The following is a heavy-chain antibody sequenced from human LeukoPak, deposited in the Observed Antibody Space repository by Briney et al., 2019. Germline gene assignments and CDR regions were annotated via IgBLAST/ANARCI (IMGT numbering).Heavy chain of an antibody. CDR2: ISGSGGST. D-gene: IGHD5-18*01. CDR3: AKVSAYSYGYLFYFDY. J-gene: IGHJ4*02. V-gene: IGHV3-23*01. Sequence: GGSLRLSCAASGFTFSSYAMSWVRQAPGKGLEWASAISGSGGSTYYADSVKGRFTISRDNSKNTLYLQMNSLRAEDTAVYYCAKVSAYSYGYLFYFDYRGQGTLVTVSS. CDR1: GFTFSSYA.